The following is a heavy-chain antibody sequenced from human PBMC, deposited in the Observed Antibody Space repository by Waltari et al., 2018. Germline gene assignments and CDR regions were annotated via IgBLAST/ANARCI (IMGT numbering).Heavy chain of an antibody. V-gene: IGHV1-2*06. J-gene: IGHJ4*02. CDR1: GYTFTGYY. CDR2: IKPNSVDT. Sequence: QVQLVQSGAAVTKPGTSVKVSCSVSGYTFTGYYMHWVRQAPGQGLEWMGRIKPNSVDTIYAQKYQGRDTMTRDTTIRTADMELSRFRADDTAVYYGARDDLGALWYWGQGTLVTVSS. CDR3: ARDDLGALWY. D-gene: IGHD1-26*01.